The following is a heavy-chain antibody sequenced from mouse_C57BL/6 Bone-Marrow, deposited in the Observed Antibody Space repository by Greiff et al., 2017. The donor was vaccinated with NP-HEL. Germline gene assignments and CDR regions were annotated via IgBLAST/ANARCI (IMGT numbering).Heavy chain of an antibody. V-gene: IGHV5-6*01. Sequence: VQLKESGGDLVKPGGSLKLSCAASGFTFSSYGMSWVRQTPDKRLEWVATISSGGSYTYYPDSVKGRFTISRDNAKNTLYLQMSSLKSEDTAMYYCATYLNAMDYWGQGTSVTVSS. CDR2: ISSGGSYT. D-gene: IGHD5-5*01. CDR1: GFTFSSYG. J-gene: IGHJ4*01. CDR3: ATYLNAMDY.